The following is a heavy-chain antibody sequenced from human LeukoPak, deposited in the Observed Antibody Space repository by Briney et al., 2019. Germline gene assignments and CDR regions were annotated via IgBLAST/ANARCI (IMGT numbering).Heavy chain of an antibody. J-gene: IGHJ4*02. CDR3: ASMTAIEYYFDY. CDR1: GGSISSGSYY. D-gene: IGHD2-21*02. CDR2: IYTSGST. V-gene: IGHV4-61*02. Sequence: SQTLSLTCTVSGGSISSGSYYWSWIRQPAGKGLEWIGRIYTSGSTNYNPSLKSRVTISVDTSKNQFSLKLSSVTAADTAVYYCASMTAIEYYFDYWGQGTLVTVSS.